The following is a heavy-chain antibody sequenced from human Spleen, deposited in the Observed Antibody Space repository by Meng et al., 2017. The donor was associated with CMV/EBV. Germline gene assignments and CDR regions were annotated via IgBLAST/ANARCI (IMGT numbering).Heavy chain of an antibody. CDR1: GYTFTGSY. V-gene: IGHV1-2*02. CDR2: INPNSGCT. CDR3: SRGMRADY. Sequence: ASVKVSCKASGYTFTGSYIHWVRQAPGQGLEWMGCINPNSGCTNYAQKFQGRVTLTRDTSISTVYMELSRLRSDDTAVYYCSRGMRADYWGQGTLVTVSS. J-gene: IGHJ4*02.